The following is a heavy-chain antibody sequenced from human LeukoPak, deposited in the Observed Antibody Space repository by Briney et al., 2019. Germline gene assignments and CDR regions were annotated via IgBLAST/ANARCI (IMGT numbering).Heavy chain of an antibody. V-gene: IGHV4-59*08. CDR3: ARSRVVELADDDFDI. J-gene: IGHJ3*02. CDR2: IYYSGST. Sequence: KPSETLSLTCTVSGGSISSYYWSWIRQPPGRGLEWIGYIYYSGSTNYNPSLKSRVTISVDTSKNQFSLKLSSVTAADTAVYYCARSRVVELADDDFDIWGQGTMVTVSS. CDR1: GGSISSYY. D-gene: IGHD2-2*01.